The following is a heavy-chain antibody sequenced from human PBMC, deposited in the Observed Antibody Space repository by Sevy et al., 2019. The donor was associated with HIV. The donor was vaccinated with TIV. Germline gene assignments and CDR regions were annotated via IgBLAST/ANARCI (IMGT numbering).Heavy chain of an antibody. V-gene: IGHV1-69*13. CDR3: ARDRRYYYDSSGYYGAFDL. J-gene: IGHJ2*01. Sequence: ASVKVSCKASGGTFSSYAISWVRQAPGQGLEWMGGIIPIFGTANYAQKFQGRVTITAEESTSTAYMELSSLRSEETAVYYCARDRRYYYDSSGYYGAFDLWGRGTLVTVSS. D-gene: IGHD3-22*01. CDR1: GGTFSSYA. CDR2: IIPIFGTA.